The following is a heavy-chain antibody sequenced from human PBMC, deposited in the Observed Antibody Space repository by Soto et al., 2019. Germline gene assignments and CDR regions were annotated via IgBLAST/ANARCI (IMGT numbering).Heavy chain of an antibody. D-gene: IGHD6-19*01. V-gene: IGHV3-7*03. CDR1: GFTFSTYW. CDR2: IKKDGSEK. Sequence: EVQLVESGGGLVQPGGSLRLSCAASGFTFSTYWMNWVRQAPGKGLEWVANIKKDGSEKYYVDSVKGRFTISRDNAKNSVYLQMNNLRVEDTALYSCSGGSGWLQTNWGQGTLVTVSS. J-gene: IGHJ4*02. CDR3: SGGSGWLQTN.